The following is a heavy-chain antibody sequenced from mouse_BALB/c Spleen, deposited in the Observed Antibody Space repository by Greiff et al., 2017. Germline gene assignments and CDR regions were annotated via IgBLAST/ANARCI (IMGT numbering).Heavy chain of an antibody. D-gene: IGHD2-3*01. Sequence: LVKTGASVKISCKASGYSFTGYYMHWVKQSHGKSLEWIGYISCYNGATSYNQKFKGKATFTVDTSSSTAYMQFNSLTSEDSAVYYCAREDGYYDYAMDDWGQGTSVTVSS. V-gene: IGHV1S34*01. CDR3: AREDGYYDYAMDD. CDR2: ISCYNGAT. CDR1: GYSFTGYY. J-gene: IGHJ4*01.